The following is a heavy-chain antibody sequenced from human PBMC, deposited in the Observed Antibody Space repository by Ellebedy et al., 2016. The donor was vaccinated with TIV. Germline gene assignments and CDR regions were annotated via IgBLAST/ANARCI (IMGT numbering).Heavy chain of an antibody. Sequence: MPSETLSLTCAVSGGSINSGDYSWSFIRQPPGKGLEWIGYIYRGGSTYYNPSLKSRVTIPVDRSKNQFSLKLSSVTAADTAVYYCARDSGSRVGFDYWGQGALVTVSS. CDR2: IYRGGST. J-gene: IGHJ4*02. CDR1: GGSINSGDYS. D-gene: IGHD1-26*01. V-gene: IGHV4-30-2*01. CDR3: ARDSGSRVGFDY.